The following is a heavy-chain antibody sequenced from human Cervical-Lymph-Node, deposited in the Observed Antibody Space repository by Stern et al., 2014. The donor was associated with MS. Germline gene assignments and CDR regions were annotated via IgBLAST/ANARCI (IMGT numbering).Heavy chain of an antibody. V-gene: IGHV1-18*01. CDR1: GYTFTSYG. Sequence: QVQLVQSGAEVKKPGASVKVSCKASGYTFTSYGISWVRQAPGQGLEWMGWISAHNGNTIYAQNLQGRVTITTDTSTSTAYMELRSLRSDDTAVYYCARDWADYGGSSFDYWGQGTLVTVSS. J-gene: IGHJ4*02. CDR3: ARDWADYGGSSFDY. CDR2: ISAHNGNT. D-gene: IGHD4-23*01.